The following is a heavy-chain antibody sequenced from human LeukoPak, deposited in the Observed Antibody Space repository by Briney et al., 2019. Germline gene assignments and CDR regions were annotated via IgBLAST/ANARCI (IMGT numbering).Heavy chain of an antibody. CDR3: AREYSGSYPLAYYFDY. Sequence: PSETLSLTCTVSGGSISSSSYYWGWIRQPPGKGLEWIGSIYYSGSTYYNPSLKSRVTISVDTSKNQFSLKLSSVTAADTAVYYCAREYSGSYPLAYYFDYWGQGTLVTVSS. CDR1: GGSISSSSYY. J-gene: IGHJ4*02. D-gene: IGHD1-26*01. V-gene: IGHV4-39*07. CDR2: IYYSGST.